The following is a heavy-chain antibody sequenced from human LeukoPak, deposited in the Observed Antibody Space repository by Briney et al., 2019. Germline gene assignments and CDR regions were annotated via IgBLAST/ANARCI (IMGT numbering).Heavy chain of an antibody. J-gene: IGHJ4*02. CDR2: IYYSGST. D-gene: IGHD6-13*01. Sequence: SESLSLTCTVSGGSISSGGYYWSWSRQHPGKGLEWIGYIYYSGSTYYNPSLKSRVTISVDTSKNQFSLKLSSVTAADTAVYYCAREAGIAAAGSIPYFDYWGQGTLVTVSS. V-gene: IGHV4-31*03. CDR3: AREAGIAAAGSIPYFDY. CDR1: GGSISSGGYY.